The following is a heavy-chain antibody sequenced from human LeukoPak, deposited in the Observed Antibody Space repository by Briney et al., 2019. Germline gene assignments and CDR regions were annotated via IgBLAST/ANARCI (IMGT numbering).Heavy chain of an antibody. CDR2: ISYDGSNK. CDR1: GFTFSSDG. V-gene: IGHV3-30*18. CDR3: AKEPIIAVAGLS. D-gene: IGHD6-19*01. Sequence: GGSLRLSCAASGFTFSSDGMHWVRQAPGKGLEWVAVISYDGSNKYYADSVKGRFTISRDNSKNTLYLQMKSLRAEDTAVYYCAKEPIIAVAGLSWGQGTLVTVSS. J-gene: IGHJ4*02.